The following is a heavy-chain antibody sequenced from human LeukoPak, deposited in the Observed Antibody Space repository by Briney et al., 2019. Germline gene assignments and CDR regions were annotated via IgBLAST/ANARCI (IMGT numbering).Heavy chain of an antibody. D-gene: IGHD1-14*01. J-gene: IGHJ4*02. CDR3: VKDNPLDY. Sequence: HPGGSLRLSCAASGFTFSSYAIHWVRQAPGKGLEWVAVISFDGTDAFYADSVKGRFTISRDNSKNTLYLHINSLRPEDTALYYCVKDNPLDYWGQGTLVIVSS. V-gene: IGHV3-30*04. CDR2: ISFDGTDA. CDR1: GFTFSSYA.